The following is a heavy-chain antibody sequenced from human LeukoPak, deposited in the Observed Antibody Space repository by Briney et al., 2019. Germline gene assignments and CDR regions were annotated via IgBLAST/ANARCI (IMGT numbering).Heavy chain of an antibody. V-gene: IGHV4-34*01. Sequence: PSETLALTFAVYGGSFSGYYWSWIRQPPGKGLEWIGEINHSGSTNYNPSLKSRVTISVDTSKNQFSLKLSSVTAADTAVYYCARGPTMVRGRNWFDPWGQGTLVTVSS. CDR3: ARGPTMVRGRNWFDP. D-gene: IGHD3-10*01. CDR1: GGSFSGYY. CDR2: INHSGST. J-gene: IGHJ5*02.